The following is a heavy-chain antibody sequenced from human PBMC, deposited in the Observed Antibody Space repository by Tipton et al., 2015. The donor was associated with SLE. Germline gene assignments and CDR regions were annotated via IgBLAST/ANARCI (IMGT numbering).Heavy chain of an antibody. Sequence: GSLRLSCTVSGGSISSSSYYWAWIRQPPGKGLEWIGSIYYSGSTYYNPSLESRVTISVDTSKNQFPLKLSSVTAADTAVFYCAHANWGTNFDYWGQGTLVTVSS. J-gene: IGHJ4*02. CDR3: AHANWGTNFDY. V-gene: IGHV4-39*06. CDR2: IYYSGST. CDR1: GGSISSSSYY. D-gene: IGHD7-27*01.